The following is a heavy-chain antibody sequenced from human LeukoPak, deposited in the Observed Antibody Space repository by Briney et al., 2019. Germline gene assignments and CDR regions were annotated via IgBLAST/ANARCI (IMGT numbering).Heavy chain of an antibody. D-gene: IGHD6-13*01. Sequence: PGGSLRLSCAASGFTFSSYWMSWVRQAPGKGLEWLANIKEDGSKNYYVDSVKGRFTISRENAKNSLYLQMNSLRAEDTAVYYCARGAIAAGGPYYYGMDVWGQGTTVTVAS. V-gene: IGHV3-7*02. CDR3: ARGAIAAGGPYYYGMDV. CDR2: IKEDGSKN. J-gene: IGHJ6*02. CDR1: GFTFSSYW.